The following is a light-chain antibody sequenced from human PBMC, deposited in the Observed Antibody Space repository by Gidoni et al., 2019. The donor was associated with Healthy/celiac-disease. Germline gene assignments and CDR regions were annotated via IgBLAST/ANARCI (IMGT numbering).Light chain of an antibody. Sequence: IVLTPYPGTLSLSPGERATLSCRASQSVSSSYLAWYQQKPGQAPRPLIYGASSRATGIPHXXSGXXSGTDFTLXXSRLXPEDXXXYYCXQYGXXPRXFXQGTKLEIK. CDR2: GAS. CDR3: XQYGXXPRX. V-gene: IGKV3-20*01. J-gene: IGKJ2*02. CDR1: QSVSSSY.